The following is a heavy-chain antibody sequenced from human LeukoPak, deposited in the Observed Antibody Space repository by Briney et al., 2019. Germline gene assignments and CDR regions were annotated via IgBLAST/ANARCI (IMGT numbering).Heavy chain of an antibody. Sequence: PSETLSLTCAVAGASIGGSGYYWGWLRQPPGKGLEWIGNIYYSGSTYYNASLQSRVTISIDMSKNEFSLRLTSVTAADTAMYYCAKSGGYGLIDYWGQGTLVTVSS. CDR2: IYYSGST. CDR1: GASIGGSGYY. D-gene: IGHD1-26*01. CDR3: AKSGGYGLIDY. V-gene: IGHV4-39*01. J-gene: IGHJ4*02.